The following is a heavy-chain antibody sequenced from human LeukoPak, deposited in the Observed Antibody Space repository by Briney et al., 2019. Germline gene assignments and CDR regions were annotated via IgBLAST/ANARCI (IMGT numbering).Heavy chain of an antibody. CDR3: APHRFGEPHFEY. CDR1: DNSISSFY. V-gene: IGHV4-59*08. D-gene: IGHD3-10*01. CDR2: VYKTGHT. J-gene: IGHJ4*02. Sequence: SETLSLTCTVSDNSISSFYWSWIRQPPGKGLEWIGFVYKTGHTNYHPSLKSRVAISLDGSKSQVSLRLTSVTAADTAVYYCAPHRFGEPHFEYWGRGTLVSVSS.